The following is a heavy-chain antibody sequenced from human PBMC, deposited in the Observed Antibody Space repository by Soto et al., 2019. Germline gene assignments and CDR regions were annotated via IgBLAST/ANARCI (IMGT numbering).Heavy chain of an antibody. J-gene: IGHJ6*02. CDR2: ISYDGSNK. CDR3: AKDNADXYESGPPPPGYYYGMDV. CDR1: GFSFSDCG. Sequence: GGSLRLSCAASGFSFSDCGMHWVRQAPGKGLEWVAVISYDGSNKYYADSVKGRFTISRDNSKNTLYLQMNTLRAEDTALYYCAKDNADXYESGPPPPGYYYGMDVWGQGTTVTVSS. D-gene: IGHD3-22*01. V-gene: IGHV3-30*18.